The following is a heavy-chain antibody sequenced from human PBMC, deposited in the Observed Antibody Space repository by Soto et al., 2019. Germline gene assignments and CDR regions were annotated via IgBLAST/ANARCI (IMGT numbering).Heavy chain of an antibody. J-gene: IGHJ3*02. CDR2: IYYSGST. D-gene: IGHD4-17*01. CDR1: GGSISSYY. CDR3: AIRLTVAFAAFDI. V-gene: IGHV4-59*08. Sequence: SETLSLTCTVSGGSISSYYWSWIRQPPGKGLEWIGYIYYSGSTNYSPSLKSRVTISVDTSKNQFSLKLSSVTATDTAVYYCAIRLTVAFAAFDILCQGTILTVSS.